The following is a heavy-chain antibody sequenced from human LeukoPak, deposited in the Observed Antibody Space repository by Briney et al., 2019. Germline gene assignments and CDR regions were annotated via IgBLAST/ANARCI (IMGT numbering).Heavy chain of an antibody. CDR2: IIPIFGTA. CDR3: ATGSYQNGNYYYMDV. CDR1: GGTFSSYA. J-gene: IGHJ6*03. V-gene: IGHV1-69*05. Sequence: GSSVKVSCKASGGTFSSYAISWVRQAPGQGLEWMGGIIPIFGTANFAQNFQGRVTITTDESTSTAYMELSSLRSEGTAVYHCATGSYQNGNYYYMDVWGKGTTVTVSS. D-gene: IGHD1-14*01.